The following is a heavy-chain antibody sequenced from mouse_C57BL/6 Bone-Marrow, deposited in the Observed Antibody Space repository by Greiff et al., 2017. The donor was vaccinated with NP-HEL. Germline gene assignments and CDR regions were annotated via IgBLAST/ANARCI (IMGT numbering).Heavy chain of an antibody. J-gene: IGHJ1*03. CDR3: ARDRIYYDYDDGGYWYFDV. CDR2: INYDGSST. CDR1: GFTFSDYY. V-gene: IGHV5-16*01. Sequence: EVKLVESEGGLVQPGSSMKLSCTASGFTFSDYYMAWVRQVPEKGLEWVANINYDGSSTYYLDSLKSRFIISRDNAKNILYLQMSSLKSEDTATYYCARDRIYYDYDDGGYWYFDVWGTGTTVTVSS. D-gene: IGHD2-4*01.